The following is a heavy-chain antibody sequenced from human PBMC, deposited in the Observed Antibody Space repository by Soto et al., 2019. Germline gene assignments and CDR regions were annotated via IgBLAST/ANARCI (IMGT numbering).Heavy chain of an antibody. D-gene: IGHD2-21*01. CDR2: IIPILGIA. CDR3: ARDREDCGGDCYSLIDY. Sequence: SVKASCKASGGTFSSYTMSWVRQAPGQGLEWMGRIIPILGIANYAQKFQGRVTITADKSTSTAYMELSSLRSEDTAVYYCARDREDCGGDCYSLIDYWGQGTLVTVSS. J-gene: IGHJ4*02. CDR1: GGTFSSYT. V-gene: IGHV1-69*04.